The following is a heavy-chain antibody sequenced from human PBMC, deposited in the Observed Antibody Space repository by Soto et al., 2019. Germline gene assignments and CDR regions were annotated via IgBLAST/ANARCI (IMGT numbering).Heavy chain of an antibody. V-gene: IGHV4-4*07. Sequence: PSDTLALTCTVSGVSISSYYLSSIRQPAGKGLEWIGRIYTSGSTNYNPSLKSRVTMSVDTSKNQFSLKLSSVTAADTAVYYCARVMEQLALDYWGQGTLVTVSS. CDR1: GVSISSYY. CDR3: ARVMEQLALDY. D-gene: IGHD6-6*01. J-gene: IGHJ4*02. CDR2: IYTSGST.